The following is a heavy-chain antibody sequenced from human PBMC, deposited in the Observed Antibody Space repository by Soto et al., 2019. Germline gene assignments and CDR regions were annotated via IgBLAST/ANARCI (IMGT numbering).Heavy chain of an antibody. V-gene: IGHV4-31*03. D-gene: IGHD1-26*01. Sequence: QVQLQESGPGLVQPSQTLSLACTVSGGSITTVGNYWRWIRQFPGKGLEWIGHISYSWSTNSNPSLKSRPFMAVDTSKHQFSLELGSGNSADMAVYYCAKLLGRGKYLGIFDAFDIWGQGTVVTVSS. CDR1: GGSITTVGNY. J-gene: IGHJ3*02. CDR2: ISYSWST. CDR3: AKLLGRGKYLGIFDAFDI.